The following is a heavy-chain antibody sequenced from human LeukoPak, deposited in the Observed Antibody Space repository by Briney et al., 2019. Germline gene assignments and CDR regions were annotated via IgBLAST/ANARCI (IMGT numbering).Heavy chain of an antibody. D-gene: IGHD2-8*02. Sequence: GGSLRLSRAASGVTFTNYLIHWVRQVPGKGMGWVSRIDGDASRTHYADSVKGRFTISRENGKNMVYLQMSSLTVEDTAVYYCARYCTGDTCDGALDLWGQGTLVTVSS. J-gene: IGHJ3*01. V-gene: IGHV3-74*01. CDR1: GVTFTNYL. CDR2: IDGDASRT. CDR3: ARYCTGDTCDGALDL.